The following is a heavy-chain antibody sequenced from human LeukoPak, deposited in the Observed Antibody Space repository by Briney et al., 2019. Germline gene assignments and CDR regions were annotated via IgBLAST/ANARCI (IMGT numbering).Heavy chain of an antibody. CDR1: GFTFSSYA. V-gene: IGHV3-30-3*01. J-gene: IGHJ3*02. D-gene: IGHD2-15*01. Sequence: PGGSLRLSCAASGFTFSSYAMHWVRQAPGKGLEWVAVISYDGSNKYYADSVKGRFTISRDNSKNTLYLQMNSLRAEDTAVYYCARDGGSSSPTPHAFDIWGQGTMVTVSS. CDR3: ARDGGSSSPTPHAFDI. CDR2: ISYDGSNK.